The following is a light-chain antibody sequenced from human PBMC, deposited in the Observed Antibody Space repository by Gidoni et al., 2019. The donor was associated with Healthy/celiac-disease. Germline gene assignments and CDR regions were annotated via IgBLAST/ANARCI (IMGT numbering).Light chain of an antibody. CDR2: EDN. Sequence: NFMLTQPPSVSESPGKTVTISCTRSSGSIASNYVQWYQQRPGSAPTTVIYEDNQRPSGVPDRFSGSIDSSSNSASLTISGLKTEDEADYYCQSYDSSLRVFGGGTKLTVL. CDR3: QSYDSSLRV. V-gene: IGLV6-57*04. J-gene: IGLJ3*02. CDR1: SGSIASNY.